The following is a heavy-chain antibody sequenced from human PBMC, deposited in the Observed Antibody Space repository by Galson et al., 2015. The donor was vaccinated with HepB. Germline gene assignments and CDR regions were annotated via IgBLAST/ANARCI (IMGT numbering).Heavy chain of an antibody. J-gene: IGHJ4*02. V-gene: IGHV3-48*02. Sequence: SLRLSCAASGFTFSSYSMNWVRQAPGKGLECVSYISSSSSTIYYAGSVKGRFTISRDNAKNSLFLQMNSLRDEDTAVYYCAQRDYGGNSNWGQGTLVTVSS. CDR1: GFTFSSYS. CDR2: ISSSSSTI. D-gene: IGHD4-23*01. CDR3: AQRDYGGNSN.